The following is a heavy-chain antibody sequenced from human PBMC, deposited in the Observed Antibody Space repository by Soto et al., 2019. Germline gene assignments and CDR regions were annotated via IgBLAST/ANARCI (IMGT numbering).Heavy chain of an antibody. D-gene: IGHD3-3*01. J-gene: IGHJ6*02. CDR3: AKVEYYDFWSGYYYYYGLDA. CDR2: IETDGGGT. V-gene: IGHV3-74*01. CDR1: GFTFRSHR. Sequence: GGSLRLSCAASGFTFRSHRIHWVRQAPGKGLEWVSRIETDGGGTSYADSVKGRFTISRDNPKNTLYLQMNSLRAEDTAVYYCAKVEYYDFWSGYYYYYGLDAWGQGTTVTVSS.